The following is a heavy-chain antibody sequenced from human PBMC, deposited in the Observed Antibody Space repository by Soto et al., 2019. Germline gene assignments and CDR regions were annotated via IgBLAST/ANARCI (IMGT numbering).Heavy chain of an antibody. CDR3: ARGRDYDYVWGSYRYDAFDI. J-gene: IGHJ3*02. Sequence: ASVKVSCKASGYTFTGYYMHWVRQAPGQGLEWMGWINPNSGGTNYAQKFQGRVTMTRDTSISTADMELSRLRYDDTAVYYGARGRDYDYVWGSYRYDAFDIWGQGTMVTVSS. CDR2: INPNSGGT. CDR1: GYTFTGYY. V-gene: IGHV1-2*02. D-gene: IGHD3-16*02.